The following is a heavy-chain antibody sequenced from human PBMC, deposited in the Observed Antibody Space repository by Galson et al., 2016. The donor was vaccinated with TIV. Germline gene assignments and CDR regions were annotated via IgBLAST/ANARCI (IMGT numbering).Heavy chain of an antibody. CDR3: SRRTLAVGTDANWFDP. V-gene: IGHV5-10-1*01. J-gene: IGHJ5*02. CDR1: AYTFTNSW. CDR2: LHPSDSYT. D-gene: IGHD6-19*01. Sequence: QSGAAVKKPGESLKISCKDSAYTFTNSWIACLRQMPGKAPEWMGLLHPSDSYTNYSLSFQCHVTISADKSNSTAYLQWSGLKASDSAMFYCSRRTLAVGTDANWFDPWGQGTLVTVSS.